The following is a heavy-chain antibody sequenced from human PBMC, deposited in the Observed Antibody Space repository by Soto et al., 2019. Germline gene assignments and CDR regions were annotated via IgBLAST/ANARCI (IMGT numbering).Heavy chain of an antibody. CDR2: ISAYNGNT. V-gene: IGHV1-18*01. CDR1: GYTFTSYC. J-gene: IGHJ4*02. D-gene: IGHD3-16*01. CDR3: ARGSYGVMAPCDY. Sequence: QVQLLQSGAEVKKPGASVMVSCKASGYTFTSYCIRWGRQAPGRGREWMGWISAYNGNTNHAQKLQGRVTTTTPTTTSTAYLELRRLRSDDTAVYYGARGSYGVMAPCDYWGQGTLVTVSS.